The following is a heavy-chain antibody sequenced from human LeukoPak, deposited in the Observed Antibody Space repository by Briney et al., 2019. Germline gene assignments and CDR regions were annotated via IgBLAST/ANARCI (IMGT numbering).Heavy chain of an antibody. V-gene: IGHV3-23*01. CDR1: GFTFSSYA. J-gene: IGHJ3*02. D-gene: IGHD2-8*02. CDR2: ISGSGGST. CDR3: AKAALLVVYALGAFDI. Sequence: GGSLRLSCAASGFTFSSYAMSWVRQAPGKGLEWVSAISGSGGSTYYADSVKGRFTISRDNSKNTLYLQMNSLRAEDTAVYYYAKAALLVVYALGAFDIWGQGTMVTVSS.